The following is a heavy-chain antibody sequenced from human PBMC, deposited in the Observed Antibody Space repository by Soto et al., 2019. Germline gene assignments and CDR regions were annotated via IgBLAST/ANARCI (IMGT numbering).Heavy chain of an antibody. CDR3: ARLHYSSGWDPRFPFDY. J-gene: IGHJ4*02. CDR1: GYSFTSYW. D-gene: IGHD6-19*01. Sequence: GESLKISCKGSGYSFTSYWIGWVRQMPGKGLEWMGIIYPGDSDTRYSPSFQGQVTISADKSISTAYLQWSSLKASDTAMYYCARLHYSSGWDPRFPFDYWGQGTLVTVSS. V-gene: IGHV5-51*01. CDR2: IYPGDSDT.